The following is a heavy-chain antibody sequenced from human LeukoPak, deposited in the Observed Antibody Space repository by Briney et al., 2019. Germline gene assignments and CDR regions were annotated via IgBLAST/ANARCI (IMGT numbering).Heavy chain of an antibody. V-gene: IGHV4-39*01. Sequence: SETLSLTCTVSGGSISSSSSDWGWIRQPPGKGLEWIGSVYYSGNTYYNPSLKSRVTVSVDTSKNQFSLKLSSVTAADTAVYYCARHLPGWYYFDYWGQGTRVTVSS. D-gene: IGHD6-19*01. CDR1: GGSISSSSSD. CDR3: ARHLPGWYYFDY. CDR2: VYYSGNT. J-gene: IGHJ4*02.